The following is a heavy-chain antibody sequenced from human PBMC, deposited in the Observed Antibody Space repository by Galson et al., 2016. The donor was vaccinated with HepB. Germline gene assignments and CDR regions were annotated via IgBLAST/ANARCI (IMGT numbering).Heavy chain of an antibody. CDR3: VVSVYYR. CDR1: GFPFSAYG. Sequence: LRLSCAASGFPFSAYGMSWVRQAPGKGLEWVSDISYDASSLHYADSVKGRFTVSRDNSGHTLYLQMNSLIPEDTAVYYCVVSVYYRWGRGTLVIVSS. D-gene: IGHD3-22*01. J-gene: IGHJ5*02. CDR2: ISYDASSL. V-gene: IGHV3-30*03.